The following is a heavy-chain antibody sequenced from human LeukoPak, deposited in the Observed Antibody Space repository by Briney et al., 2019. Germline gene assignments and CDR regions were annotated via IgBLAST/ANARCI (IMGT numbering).Heavy chain of an antibody. CDR2: IYWDDDK. CDR1: GFSLSTSGVG. CDR3: ARVITFGGVIVRLDY. V-gene: IGHV2-5*02. D-gene: IGHD3-16*02. J-gene: IGHJ4*02. Sequence: SGPTLVKPTQTLTLTCTFSGFSLSTSGVGVGWIRQPPGKALEWLALIYWDDDKRYSPSLKSRLTITKDTSKNQVVLTMTNMDPVDTATHYCARVITFGGVIVRLDYWGQGTLVTVSS.